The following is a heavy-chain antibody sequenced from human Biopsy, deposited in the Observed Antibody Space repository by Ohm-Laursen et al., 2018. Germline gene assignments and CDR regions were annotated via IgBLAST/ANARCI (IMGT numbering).Heavy chain of an antibody. CDR2: INGGGGST. J-gene: IGHJ5*02. D-gene: IGHD3-3*01. CDR3: ARDLYDFCGGCPFDP. Sequence: SLRLSCAASGFTFSGHAMSWVRQAPGKGLGCVSIINGGGGSTWYSDPVKGRFTISRDNSKNTLYLQMNSLRAEDTAMYYCARDLYDFCGGCPFDPWGQGTLVTVSP. V-gene: IGHV3-23*01. CDR1: GFTFSGHA.